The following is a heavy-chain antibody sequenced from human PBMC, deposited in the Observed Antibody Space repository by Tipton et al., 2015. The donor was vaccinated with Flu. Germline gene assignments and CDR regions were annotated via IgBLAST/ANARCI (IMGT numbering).Heavy chain of an antibody. J-gene: IGHJ2*01. CDR1: GGSISGFS. V-gene: IGHV4-59*01. CDR3: AREHFYDPALPDWYFDL. Sequence: TLSLTCTVSGGSISGFSWGWVRQTPGRGLECVGYVSYSGSTNYNPSLKSRVTISTDASKNQVSLKLSSVTAADTAVYYCAREHFYDPALPDWYFDLWGRGPLVTFSS. CDR2: VSYSGST. D-gene: IGHD3-22*01.